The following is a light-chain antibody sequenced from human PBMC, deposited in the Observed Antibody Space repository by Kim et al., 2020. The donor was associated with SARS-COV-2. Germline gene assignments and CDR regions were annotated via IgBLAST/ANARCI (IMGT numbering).Light chain of an antibody. CDR2: KVS. J-gene: IGKJ5*01. Sequence: DVVMTQSPLSLPVTLGQPASISCRSSQSLVYSDGNTYLNWFQQRPGQSPRRLIYKVSNRDSGVPDRFSGSGSGTDFTLKISRVEADDVGVYYCMQGIHPITFCQGTRLEIK. CDR1: QSLVYSDGNTY. V-gene: IGKV2-30*01. CDR3: MQGIHPIT.